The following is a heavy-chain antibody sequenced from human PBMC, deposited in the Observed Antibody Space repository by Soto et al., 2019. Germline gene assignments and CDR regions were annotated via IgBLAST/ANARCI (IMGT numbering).Heavy chain of an antibody. J-gene: IGHJ6*02. V-gene: IGHV3-30-3*01. Sequence: GGSXRLSCASSGFTFSIYEMHLFRHTPGKGLELVAIISYDGSNKYYADSVKGRFTFSRDNSRNMFYLQMNSLRAEDAAVYYCVRSYTLRYNGMEVWGQGTKV. CDR1: GFTFSIYE. CDR3: VRSYTLRYNGMEV. CDR2: ISYDGSNK. D-gene: IGHD3-16*02.